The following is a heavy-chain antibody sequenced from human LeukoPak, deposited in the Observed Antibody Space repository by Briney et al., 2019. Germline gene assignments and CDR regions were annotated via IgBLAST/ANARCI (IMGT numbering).Heavy chain of an antibody. CDR2: MNPNSGNT. CDR1: GYTFTSYG. CDR3: ARDASAIRAFDI. V-gene: IGHV1-8*03. J-gene: IGHJ3*02. Sequence: ASVKVSCKASGYTFTSYGISWVRQAPGQGLEWMGWMNPNSGNTGYAQKFQGRVTITRNTSISTAYMELSSLRSEDTAVYYCARDASAIRAFDIWGQGTMVTVSS.